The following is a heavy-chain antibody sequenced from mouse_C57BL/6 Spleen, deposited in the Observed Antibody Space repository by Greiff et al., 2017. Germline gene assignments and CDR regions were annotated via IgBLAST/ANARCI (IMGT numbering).Heavy chain of an antibody. V-gene: IGHV5-6*01. D-gene: IGHD1-1*01. CDR2: ISSGGSYT. J-gene: IGHJ2*01. Sequence: EVQGVESGGDLVKPGGSLKLSCAASGFTFSSYGMSWVRQTPDKRLEWVATISSGGSYTYYPDSVKGRFTISRDNAKNTLYLQMSSLKSEDTAMYYCARQNGRYFDYWGQGTTLTVSS. CDR3: ARQNGRYFDY. CDR1: GFTFSSYG.